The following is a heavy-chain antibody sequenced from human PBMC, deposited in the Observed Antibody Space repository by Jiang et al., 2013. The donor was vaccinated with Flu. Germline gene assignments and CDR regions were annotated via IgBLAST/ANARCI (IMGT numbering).Heavy chain of an antibody. Sequence: TCTVSGDSISNYYWSWIRQPPGKGLEWIGNIYYSGNTNYNPSLKSRVTISVDMSKNQFSLKLSSVTAADTAVYYCAREVGRLQPSDHWGQGTLVTVSS. V-gene: IGHV4-59*01. J-gene: IGHJ4*02. D-gene: IGHD5-24*01. CDR3: AREVGRLQPSDH. CDR2: IYYSGNT. CDR1: GDSISNYY.